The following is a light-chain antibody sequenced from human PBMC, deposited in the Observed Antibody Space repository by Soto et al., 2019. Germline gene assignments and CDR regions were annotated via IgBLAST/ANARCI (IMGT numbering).Light chain of an antibody. J-gene: IGLJ2*01. V-gene: IGLV2-14*01. CDR3: SSYTSSSTLA. CDR2: DVS. Sequence: QSALTQPASVSGSPGQSITISCTGTSSDVGGYNYVSWYQQHPGKAPKLMIYDVSNRPSGVSNRFSGSKSGNTASLTISGLQAEDEADHYCSSYTSSSTLAFGGGTKLTVL. CDR1: SSDVGGYNY.